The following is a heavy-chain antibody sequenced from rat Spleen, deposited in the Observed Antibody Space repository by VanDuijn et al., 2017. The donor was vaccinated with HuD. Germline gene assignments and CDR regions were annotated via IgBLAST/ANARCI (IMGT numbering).Heavy chain of an antibody. CDR2: ISPSGGST. V-gene: IGHV5-25*01. CDR1: GFTFSDYN. Sequence: EVQLVESGGGLVQPGRSLKVSCAASGFTFSDYNMAWVRQAPKKGLEWVASISPSGGSTYYRDSVKGRFTISRDNAKSTLYLQMDSLRSEDTATYYCARGYVMDAWGQGASVTVSS. CDR3: ARGYVMDA. J-gene: IGHJ4*01.